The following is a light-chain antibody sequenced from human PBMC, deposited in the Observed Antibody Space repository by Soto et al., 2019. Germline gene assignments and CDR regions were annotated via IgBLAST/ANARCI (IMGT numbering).Light chain of an antibody. V-gene: IGLV2-14*01. Sequence: QSALTQPASVSGSPGQSITISRTGTSSDVGGYNYVSWYQQYPGKAPKLMIHDVSNRPSGVSDRFSGSKSGNTASLTISGLQAEAEADYYCSSYTSSREKVFGTGTKVTVL. CDR2: DVS. CDR3: SSYTSSREKV. CDR1: SSDVGGYNY. J-gene: IGLJ1*01.